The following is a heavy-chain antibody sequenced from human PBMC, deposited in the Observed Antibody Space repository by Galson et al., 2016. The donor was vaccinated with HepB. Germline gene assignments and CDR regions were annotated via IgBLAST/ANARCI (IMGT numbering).Heavy chain of an antibody. CDR1: GFTFSSYG. J-gene: IGHJ4*02. CDR3: AKHALITWVRGVIMSYFDY. D-gene: IGHD3-10*01. V-gene: IGHV3-30*18. Sequence: SLRLSCVASGFTFSSYGMRGFRQASGKGLEWVAVISYDGSNKDYADSAKGRFTISRDNSKNTLYLQMTCLRPEDTAVCYCAKHALITWVRGVIMSYFDYWGQEALVTVTS. CDR2: ISYDGSNK.